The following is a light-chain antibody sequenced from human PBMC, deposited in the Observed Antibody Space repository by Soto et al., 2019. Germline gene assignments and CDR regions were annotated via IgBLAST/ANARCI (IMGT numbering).Light chain of an antibody. Sequence: EIVMTQSPATLSVSPGERATLSCRASQSVSSNLAWYQQKPGQAPRLLIYGASTRATAIPARFSGSGSGTEFTLTISSLQSEGFAVYCCQQDNNWPLTFGGGTKVEIK. CDR1: QSVSSN. J-gene: IGKJ4*01. CDR3: QQDNNWPLT. V-gene: IGKV3-15*01. CDR2: GAS.